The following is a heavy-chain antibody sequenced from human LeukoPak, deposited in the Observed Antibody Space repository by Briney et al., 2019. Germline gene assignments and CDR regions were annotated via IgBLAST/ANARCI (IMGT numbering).Heavy chain of an antibody. Sequence: SGGSLRLSCAASGFTFSSYTMNWFRQAPGKGLEWVSFISGSSNFINYAGSVKGRFTISRDNAKNSLYLQMNRLRAEDTAVYYCARDRDTGEYYPYDMDVWGKGTTVTVSS. J-gene: IGHJ6*04. V-gene: IGHV3-21*06. CDR3: ARDRDTGEYYPYDMDV. D-gene: IGHD2/OR15-2a*01. CDR1: GFTFSSYT. CDR2: ISGSSNFI.